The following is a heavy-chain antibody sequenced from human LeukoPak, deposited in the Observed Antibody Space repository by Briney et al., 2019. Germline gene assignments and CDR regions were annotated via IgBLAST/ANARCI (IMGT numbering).Heavy chain of an antibody. CDR2: IYYSGST. CDR1: GGSISSSSYY. V-gene: IGHV4-61*05. CDR3: ASGGSHAPVDY. D-gene: IGHD1-26*01. J-gene: IGHJ4*02. Sequence: SETLSLTCTVSGGSISSSSYYWDWIRQPPGKGLEWIGYIYYSGSTNYNPSLKSRVTISVDTSKNQFSLKLSSVTAADTAVYYCASGGSHAPVDYWGQGTLVTVSS.